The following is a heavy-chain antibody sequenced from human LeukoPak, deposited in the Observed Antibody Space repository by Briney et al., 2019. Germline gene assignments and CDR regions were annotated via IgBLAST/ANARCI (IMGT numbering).Heavy chain of an antibody. CDR2: ISGSGGST. CDR1: GFTFSSYA. CDR3: AKRPSYYYDSSGYYSR. Sequence: GGSLRLSCAASGFTFSSYAMSWVRQAPGKGLEWVSAISGSGGSTYYADSVKGRFTISRDNSKNTLYLQMNSLRAEDTAVYFCAKRPSYYYDSSGYYSRWGQGTLATVSS. D-gene: IGHD3-22*01. J-gene: IGHJ4*02. V-gene: IGHV3-23*01.